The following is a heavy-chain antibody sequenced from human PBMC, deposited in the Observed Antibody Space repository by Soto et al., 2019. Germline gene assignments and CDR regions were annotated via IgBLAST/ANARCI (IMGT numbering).Heavy chain of an antibody. V-gene: IGHV3-30*18. CDR2: ISYDGSNK. Sequence: QVQLVESGGGVVQPGRSLRLSCAASGSTFSSYGMHWVRQAPGKGLEWVAVISYDGSNKYYADSVKGRFTISRDNSKNTLYLQMNSLRAEDTAVYYCAKDRGYSGYAPEYWGQGTLVTVSS. CDR1: GSTFSSYG. D-gene: IGHD5-12*01. CDR3: AKDRGYSGYAPEY. J-gene: IGHJ4*02.